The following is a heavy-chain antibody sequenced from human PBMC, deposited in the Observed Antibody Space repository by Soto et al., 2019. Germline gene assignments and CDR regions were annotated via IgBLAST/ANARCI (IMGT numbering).Heavy chain of an antibody. D-gene: IGHD3-10*02. CDR3: AKDNDRGVINYFDY. CDR2: ISGSGGST. V-gene: IGHV3-23*01. Sequence: GFLRLSCAASGFTFSSYAMSWVRKDQGKGLEWVSAISGSGGSTYYADSVKGRFTISRDNSKNTLYLQMNSLRAEDTAVYYCAKDNDRGVINYFDYWGQGTLVTVSS. J-gene: IGHJ4*02. CDR1: GFTFSSYA.